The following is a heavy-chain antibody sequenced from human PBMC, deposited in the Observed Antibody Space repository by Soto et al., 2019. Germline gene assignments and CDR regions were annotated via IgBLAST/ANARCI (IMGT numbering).Heavy chain of an antibody. J-gene: IGHJ4*02. V-gene: IGHV3-11*06. CDR1: GFTFSDHF. Sequence: VGSLRLSCIVSGFTFSDHFMAWVRQAPGKGLEWVSDISTTRNYTKYADSVKGRFSMSRDNARNSVYLQMNRLRADDTAVYYCARVSRDYHLYYFDYWGQGALVTVSS. CDR3: ARVSRDYHLYYFDY. CDR2: ISTTRNYT. D-gene: IGHD2-21*01.